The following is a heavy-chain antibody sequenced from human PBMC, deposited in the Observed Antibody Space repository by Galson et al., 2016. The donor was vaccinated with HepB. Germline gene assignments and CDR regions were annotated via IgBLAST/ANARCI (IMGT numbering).Heavy chain of an antibody. J-gene: IGHJ6*02. CDR1: GFSLSTSGMC. CDR2: IDWDDDK. D-gene: IGHD1-14*01. CDR3: ARGTLSSMDV. Sequence: PALVKPTQTLTLTCTFSGFSLSTSGMCVSWIRQPPGKALEWLALIDWDDDKHYTTSLKTRLTISKDTSKNQVVPTMTNMDPVDTATYYCARGTLSSMDVWGQGTTVTVSS. V-gene: IGHV2-70*01.